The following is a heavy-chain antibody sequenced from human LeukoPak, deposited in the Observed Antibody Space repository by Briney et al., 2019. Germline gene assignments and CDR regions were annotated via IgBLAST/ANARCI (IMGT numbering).Heavy chain of an antibody. J-gene: IGHJ4*02. CDR3: ASYSGSYSSDFDY. CDR2: INPNSGGT. V-gene: IGHV1-2*02. D-gene: IGHD1-26*01. CDR1: GYTFTGYY. Sequence: ASVKVSCRASGYTFTGYYMHWVRQAPGQGLEWMGWINPNSGGTNYAQKFQGRVTMTRDTSISTAYMELSRLRSDDTAVYYCASYSGSYSSDFDYWGQGTLVTVSS.